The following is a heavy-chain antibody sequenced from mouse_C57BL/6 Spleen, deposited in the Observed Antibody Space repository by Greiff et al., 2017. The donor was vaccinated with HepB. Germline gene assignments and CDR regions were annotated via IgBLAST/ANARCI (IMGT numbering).Heavy chain of an antibody. CDR3: ARGEGRYWYFDV. V-gene: IGHV3-6*01. J-gene: IGHJ1*03. CDR1: GYSITSGYY. Sequence: EVKLEESGPGLVKPSQSLSLTCSVTGYSITSGYYWNWIRQFPGNKLEWMGYISYDGSNNYNPSLKNRISITRDTSKNQFFLKLNSVTTEDTATYYCARGEGRYWYFDVGGTGTTVTVSS. CDR2: ISYDGSN.